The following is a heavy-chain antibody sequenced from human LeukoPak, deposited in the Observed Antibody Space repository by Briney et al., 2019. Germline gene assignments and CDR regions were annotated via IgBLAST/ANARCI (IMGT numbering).Heavy chain of an antibody. CDR3: ARDGSGYWSSSWHANWFDP. CDR1: GGSFSGYY. D-gene: IGHD6-13*01. J-gene: IGHJ5*02. CDR2: INHSGST. Sequence: SETLSLTCAVYGGSFSGYYWSWIRQPPGKGLEWIGEINHSGSTNYNPSLKSRVTISVDTSKNQFSLKLSSVTAADTAVYYCARDGSGYWSSSWHANWFDPWGQGTLVTVSS. V-gene: IGHV4-34*01.